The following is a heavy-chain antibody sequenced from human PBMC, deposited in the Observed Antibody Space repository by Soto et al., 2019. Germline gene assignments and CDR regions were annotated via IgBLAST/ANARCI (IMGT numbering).Heavy chain of an antibody. CDR3: ARARTSGWYGEIDY. V-gene: IGHV1-69*13. D-gene: IGHD6-19*01. J-gene: IGHJ4*02. Sequence: ASVKVSFKASGGTFSSYAISWVRQAPGQGLEWMGGIIPIFGTANYAQKFQGRVTITADESTSTAYMELSSLRSEDTAVYYCARARTSGWYGEIDYWGQGTLVTVSS. CDR1: GGTFSSYA. CDR2: IIPIFGTA.